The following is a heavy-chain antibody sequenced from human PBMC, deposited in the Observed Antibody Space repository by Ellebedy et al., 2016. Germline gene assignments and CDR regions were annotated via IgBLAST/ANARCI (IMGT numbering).Heavy chain of an antibody. D-gene: IGHD5-12*01. CDR1: GFTFRTYW. CDR2: IKSRTDGETT. V-gene: IGHV3-15*01. Sequence: GESLKISXEASGFTFRTYWMHWVRQAPGKGLEWVGRIKSRTDGETTDDAAPVKGGFTISRDDSKNTLYLQMNSLKTEDTAVYYCATDGGGGYDTFDYWGQGTLVTVSS. J-gene: IGHJ4*02. CDR3: ATDGGGGYDTFDY.